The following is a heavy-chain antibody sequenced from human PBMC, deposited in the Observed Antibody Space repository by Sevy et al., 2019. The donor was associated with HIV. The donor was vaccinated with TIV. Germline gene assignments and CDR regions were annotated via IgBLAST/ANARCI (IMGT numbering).Heavy chain of an antibody. J-gene: IGHJ4*02. CDR3: ARGRAGGTYYYDSSGYYGD. D-gene: IGHD3-22*01. CDR2: INPNSGGT. CDR1: GYTFTGYY. V-gene: IGHV1-2*06. Sequence: ASVKVSCKASGYTFTGYYMHWVRQAPGQGLEWMGRINPNSGGTNYEQKFQGRVTMTRDTSISTAYMELSRLRSDDTAVYYCARGRAGGTYYYDSSGYYGDWGQGTLVTVSS.